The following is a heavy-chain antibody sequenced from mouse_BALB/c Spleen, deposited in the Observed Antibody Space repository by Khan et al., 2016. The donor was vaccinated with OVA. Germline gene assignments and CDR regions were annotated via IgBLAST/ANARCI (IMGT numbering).Heavy chain of an antibody. J-gene: IGHJ4*01. CDR3: ARCRYGSSYDYYARDY. CDR2: ISTSGSYT. D-gene: IGHD1-1*01. Sequence: EVELVESGGDLVKPGGSLKLSCAASGFTFSNYGMSWVRQTPDKRLEWVAIISTSGSYTYYPDSVKGRFTISRDNAKNTLYLQMSSLKSEDTAIYYLARCRYGSSYDYYARDYWGQGTSVTVSS. V-gene: IGHV5-6*01. CDR1: GFTFSNYG.